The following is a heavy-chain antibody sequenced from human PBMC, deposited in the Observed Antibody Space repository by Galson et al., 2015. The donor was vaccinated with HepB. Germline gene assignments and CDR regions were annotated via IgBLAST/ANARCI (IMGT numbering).Heavy chain of an antibody. J-gene: IGHJ6*02. CDR3: ARDGSRYCSSTSCYSAYYYYGMDV. D-gene: IGHD2-2*01. CDR1: GFTFSDYY. CDR2: ITSSGNTI. Sequence: SLRLSCAASGFTFSDYYMSWIRQAPGKGLEWLSYITSSGNTIYYADSVKGRFTISRDNAENSLYLQMSSLRAEDTAVYFCARDGSRYCSSTSCYSAYYYYGMDVWGQGTTVTVSS. V-gene: IGHV3-11*01.